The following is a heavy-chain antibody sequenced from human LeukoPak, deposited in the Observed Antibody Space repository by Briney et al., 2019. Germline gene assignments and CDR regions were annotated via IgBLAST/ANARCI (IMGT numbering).Heavy chain of an antibody. CDR1: GYTFTSYG. J-gene: IGHJ4*02. D-gene: IGHD6-19*01. Sequence: AAAVMVSCNAAGYTFTSYGISWWLHAPRGGVEGRGWISTYNGNTNYEQNLESGVTMTTDTSTNTAFMELRMLTADDTAVYYCGRDLLSSGWLDYWGQGTLVTVSS. V-gene: IGHV1-18*01. CDR2: ISTYNGNT. CDR3: GRDLLSSGWLDY.